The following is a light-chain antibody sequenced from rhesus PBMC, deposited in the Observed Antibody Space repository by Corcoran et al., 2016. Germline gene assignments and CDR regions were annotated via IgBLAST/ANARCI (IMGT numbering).Light chain of an antibody. V-gene: IGKV1-33*02. CDR1: QGISNL. CDR3: QQHKNYPLT. J-gene: IGKJ4*01. CDR2: DAS. Sequence: DIQMTQSPSSLSSSLGDTVTITCQASQGISNLLAWYQQKPGKAPKLLSHDASTLQSGAPSRFGGSGAWTDFTRTISSLQAEDFSTYYCQQHKNYPLTFGGETKVELK.